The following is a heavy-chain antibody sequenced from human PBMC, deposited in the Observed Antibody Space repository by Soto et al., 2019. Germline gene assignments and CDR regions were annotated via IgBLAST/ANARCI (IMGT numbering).Heavy chain of an antibody. Sequence: PSETLSLTCTVSGGSISSYYWSWIRQPPGKGLEWIGYIYYSGSTNYNPSLKSRVTISVDTSKNQFSLKLSSVTAADTAVYYCARAVVRGVFYYYYMDVWGKGTTVTVSS. J-gene: IGHJ6*03. V-gene: IGHV4-59*01. CDR3: ARAVVRGVFYYYYMDV. D-gene: IGHD3-10*01. CDR1: GGSISSYY. CDR2: IYYSGST.